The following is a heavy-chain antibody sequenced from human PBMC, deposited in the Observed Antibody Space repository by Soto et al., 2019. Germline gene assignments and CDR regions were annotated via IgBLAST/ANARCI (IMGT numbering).Heavy chain of an antibody. CDR1: GGTFSSYA. D-gene: IGHD6-19*01. Sequence: SVKVSCKASGGTFSSYAISWVRQAPGQGPEWMGGIIPIFGTANYAQKFQGRVTITADESTSTAYMELSSLRSEDTAVYYCASGQDFLLWAVAGRPRVNWFDPWGQGTLVTVSS. CDR3: ASGQDFLLWAVAGRPRVNWFDP. J-gene: IGHJ5*02. CDR2: IIPIFGTA. V-gene: IGHV1-69*13.